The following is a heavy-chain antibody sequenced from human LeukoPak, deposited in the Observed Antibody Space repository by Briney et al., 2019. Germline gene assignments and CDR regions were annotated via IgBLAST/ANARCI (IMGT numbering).Heavy chain of an antibody. CDR3: AKDRGYYGMDV. J-gene: IGHJ6*02. Sequence: GRSLRLSCAASGFTFRSYAMHWVRQAPGKGLEWVAVLLYDGTNKYYADSVKGRFTISRDNSKNTLYLQMNSLRAEDTAMYYCAKDRGYYGMDVWGQGTTVTVSS. CDR2: LLYDGTNK. CDR1: GFTFRSYA. V-gene: IGHV3-30*18.